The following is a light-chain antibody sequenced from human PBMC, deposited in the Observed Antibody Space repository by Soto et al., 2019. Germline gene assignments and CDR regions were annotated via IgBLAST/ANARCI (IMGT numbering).Light chain of an antibody. CDR2: AAS. Sequence: DIQMTQSPSSLSASVGDRVTITCRASQGVSNYLAWYQQRPGKVPKLLIYAASTLQSGVPSRFSGSGSVTDFSLTISSLQSEDVATYYCQKYDSALFTFGPGTKVDIK. CDR3: QKYDSALFT. CDR1: QGVSNY. V-gene: IGKV1-27*01. J-gene: IGKJ3*01.